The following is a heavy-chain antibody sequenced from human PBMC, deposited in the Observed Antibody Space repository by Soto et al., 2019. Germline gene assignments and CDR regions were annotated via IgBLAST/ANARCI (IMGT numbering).Heavy chain of an antibody. V-gene: IGHV3-21*01. D-gene: IGHD3-10*01. CDR2: ISSGSNYT. CDR1: GFTFSSYS. J-gene: IGHJ6*03. Sequence: EVQLVESGGGLVKPGGSLRLSCVVSGFTFSSYSMNWVRQAPGKGLEWVSSISSGSNYTYYADSVKGRFTISRDNAKXXXXXXXXXXXXXXXXXXXXXXXXKESQYYYYCMDVWGKGTTVTVSS. CDR3: XXXXKESQYYYYCMDV.